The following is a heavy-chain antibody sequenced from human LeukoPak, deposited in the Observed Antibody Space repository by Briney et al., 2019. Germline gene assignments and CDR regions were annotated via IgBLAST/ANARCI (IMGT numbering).Heavy chain of an antibody. CDR1: GYTFTGYY. CDR2: INPNSGGT. CDR3: ARDPDIVVVPAAPPDY. V-gene: IGHV1-2*02. J-gene: IGHJ4*02. Sequence: ASVTVSCKASGYTFTGYYMHWVRQAPGQGLEWMGWINPNSGGTNYAQKFQGRVTMTRDTSISTAYMELSRLRSDDTAVYYCARDPDIVVVPAAPPDYWGQGTLVTVSS. D-gene: IGHD2-2*01.